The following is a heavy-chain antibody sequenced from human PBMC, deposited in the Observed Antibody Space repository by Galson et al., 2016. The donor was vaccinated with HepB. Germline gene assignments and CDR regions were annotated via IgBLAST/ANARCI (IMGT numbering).Heavy chain of an antibody. V-gene: IGHV3-13*01. Sequence: SLRLSCAASGFPFSSYDMHWVRQSTGKGLEWVSGIGTAGDTFYAGSVKGRFNISRENAENSLYLQMNSLRVGDTAVYYCARGGLGYCTGGGCTPFDPWGQRTLVTVSS. CDR1: GFPFSSYD. CDR3: ARGGLGYCTGGGCTPFDP. J-gene: IGHJ5*02. D-gene: IGHD2-8*02. CDR2: IGTAGDT.